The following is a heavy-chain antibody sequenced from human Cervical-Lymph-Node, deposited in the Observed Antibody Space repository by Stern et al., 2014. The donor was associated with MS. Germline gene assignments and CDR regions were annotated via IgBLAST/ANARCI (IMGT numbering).Heavy chain of an antibody. CDR3: ARGGRGVGLEY. D-gene: IGHD3-10*01. Sequence: VQLVESGGGVVQPGRSLSLSCVASGFTFSTYAMHWVRQAPGKGLEWVALVSYDGTQRNSTDSVEARFTISRDNSKNTLYLHMNSLRDEDTAVYFCARGGRGVGLEYWGQGALVTVSS. J-gene: IGHJ4*02. CDR1: GFTFSTYA. V-gene: IGHV3-30-3*01. CDR2: VSYDGTQR.